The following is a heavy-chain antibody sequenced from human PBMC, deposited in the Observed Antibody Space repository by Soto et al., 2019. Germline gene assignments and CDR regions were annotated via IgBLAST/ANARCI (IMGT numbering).Heavy chain of an antibody. CDR3: AAARDPYYYDSSGYYVDAFDI. J-gene: IGHJ3*02. D-gene: IGHD3-22*01. Sequence: SVKVSCKASGFTFTSSVVQWVRQARGQRLEWIGWIVVGSGNTNYAQKFQERVTITRDMSTSTAYMELSSLRSEDTAVYYCAAARDPYYYDSSGYYVDAFDIWGQGTMVTVSS. V-gene: IGHV1-58*01. CDR2: IVVGSGNT. CDR1: GFTFTSSV.